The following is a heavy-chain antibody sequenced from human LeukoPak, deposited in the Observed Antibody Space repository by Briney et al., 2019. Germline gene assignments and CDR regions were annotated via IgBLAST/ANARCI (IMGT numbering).Heavy chain of an antibody. Sequence: HAGGSLRLSCAASGFTFSSYAMSWVRQAPGKGLEWVSAITGSGGSTYYADSVKGRFTISRDNSKNTPYVQMNSLRAEGTAVYYCATERNWVFDYWGQGTLVTVSS. D-gene: IGHD7-27*01. V-gene: IGHV3-23*01. CDR3: ATERNWVFDY. CDR1: GFTFSSYA. J-gene: IGHJ4*02. CDR2: ITGSGGST.